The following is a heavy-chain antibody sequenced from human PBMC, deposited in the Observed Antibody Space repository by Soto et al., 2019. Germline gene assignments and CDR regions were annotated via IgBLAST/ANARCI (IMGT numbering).Heavy chain of an antibody. CDR3: ARMYDILTGYPNYFDY. Sequence: GGSLRLSCAASGFTFSSYWMSWVRQAPGKGLEWVANIKQDGSEKYYVDSVKGRFTISRDNAKNSLYLQMNSLRAEDTAVYYCARMYDILTGYPNYFDYWGQGTLVTVSS. J-gene: IGHJ4*02. D-gene: IGHD3-9*01. CDR1: GFTFSSYW. CDR2: IKQDGSEK. V-gene: IGHV3-7*03.